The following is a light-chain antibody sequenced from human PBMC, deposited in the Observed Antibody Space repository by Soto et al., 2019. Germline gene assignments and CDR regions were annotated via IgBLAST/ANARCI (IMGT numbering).Light chain of an antibody. V-gene: IGKV3-20*01. Sequence: EIVMTQSPATLSVSPGERATLSCRTSQSVNNNYLAWYQQKPGQAPRLLIYGASSRATGIPDRFSGSGSGTDFTLSISRLEPEDFAVYYCQQYSSLWTFGQGTKVDIK. CDR1: QSVNNNY. J-gene: IGKJ1*01. CDR3: QQYSSLWT. CDR2: GAS.